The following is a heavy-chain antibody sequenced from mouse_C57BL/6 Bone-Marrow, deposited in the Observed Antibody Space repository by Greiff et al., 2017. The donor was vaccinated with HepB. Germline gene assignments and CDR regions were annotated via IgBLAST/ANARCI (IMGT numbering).Heavy chain of an antibody. CDR3: ARFWDIYAMDY. CDR1: GFTFSDYG. D-gene: IGHD4-1*01. V-gene: IGHV5-17*01. CDR2: ISSGSSTI. J-gene: IGHJ4*01. Sequence: EVQVVESGGGLVKPGGSLKLSCAASGFTFSDYGMHWVRQAPEKGLEWVAYISSGSSTIYYADTVKGRFTISRDNAKNTLFLQMTRLRSEDTASYYCARFWDIYAMDYWGQGTSVTVSS.